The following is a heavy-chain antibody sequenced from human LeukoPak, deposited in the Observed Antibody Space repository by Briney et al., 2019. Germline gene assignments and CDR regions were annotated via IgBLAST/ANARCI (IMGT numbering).Heavy chain of an antibody. CDR3: ARDPGYCSSTSCYGGAFDI. Sequence: PGGSLRLSCAASGFTFSSYSMNWVRQAPGKGLEWVSSISSSSSYIYYADSVKGRFTISRDNAKNPLYLQMNSLRAEDTAVYYCARDPGYCSSTSCYGGAFDIWGQGTMVTVSS. V-gene: IGHV3-21*01. CDR1: GFTFSSYS. CDR2: ISSSSSYI. D-gene: IGHD2-2*03. J-gene: IGHJ3*02.